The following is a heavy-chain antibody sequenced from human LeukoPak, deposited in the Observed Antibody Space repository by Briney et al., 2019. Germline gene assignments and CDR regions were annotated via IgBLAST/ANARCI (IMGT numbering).Heavy chain of an antibody. CDR1: GFTFNSYA. CDR3: ARGGDPDY. V-gene: IGHV3-23*01. J-gene: IGHJ4*02. CDR2: ISGSGDST. Sequence: PGGSLRLSCAASGFTFNSYAMSWVRQAPGKGLEWVSGISGSGDSTYYADSVKGRFTISRDNAKNSLYLQMNSLRAEDTAVYYCARGGDPDYWGQGTLVTVSS. D-gene: IGHD2-21*02.